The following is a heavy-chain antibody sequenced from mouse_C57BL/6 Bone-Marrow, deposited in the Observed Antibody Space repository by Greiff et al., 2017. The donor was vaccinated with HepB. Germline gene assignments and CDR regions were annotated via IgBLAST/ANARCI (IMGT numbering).Heavy chain of an antibody. V-gene: IGHV1-54*01. Sequence: VQLQQSGAELVRPGTSVKVSCKASGYAFTNYLIEWVKQRPGQGLEWIGVINPGSGGTNCNEKFKGKATLTADKSSSTAYMQLSSLTSEDSAVYVCARVYYYGSGYFDVWGTGTTVTVSS. J-gene: IGHJ1*03. CDR2: INPGSGGT. D-gene: IGHD1-1*01. CDR1: GYAFTNYL. CDR3: ARVYYYGSGYFDV.